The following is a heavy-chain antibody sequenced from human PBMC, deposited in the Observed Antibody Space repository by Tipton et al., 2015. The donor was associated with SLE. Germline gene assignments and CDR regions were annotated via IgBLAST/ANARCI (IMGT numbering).Heavy chain of an antibody. CDR1: GGSISSGYY. D-gene: IGHD6-13*01. J-gene: IGHJ3*02. V-gene: IGHV4-61*01. CDR3: ARGDSSTGDI. CDR2: IYYSGST. Sequence: LSCTVSGGSISSGYYWGWIRQPPGKGLEWIGYIYYSGSTNYNPSLKSRVTISVDTSKNQFSLKLSSVTAADTAVYYCARGDSSTGDIWGQGTMVTVSS.